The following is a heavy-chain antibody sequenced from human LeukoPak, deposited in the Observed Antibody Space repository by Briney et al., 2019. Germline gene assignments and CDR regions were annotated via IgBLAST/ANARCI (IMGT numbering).Heavy chain of an antibody. Sequence: SETLSLTCTVSGGSISSGGYFWTWIRQHPGRGLEWIGYIYYTGSTYRNPSLNSGTTYYNPSLKSRATISGDTSKNQFSLKLSSVTAADTAVYYCARDSKRHYYGSVEGFDPWGQGTLVTVSS. J-gene: IGHJ5*02. CDR1: GGSISSGGYF. V-gene: IGHV4-31*03. D-gene: IGHD3-10*01. CDR3: ARDSKRHYYGSVEGFDP. CDR2: IYYTGSTYRNPSLNSGTT.